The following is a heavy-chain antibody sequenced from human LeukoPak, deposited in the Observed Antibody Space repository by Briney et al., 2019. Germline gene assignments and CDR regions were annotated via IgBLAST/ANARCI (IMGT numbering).Heavy chain of an antibody. CDR3: ARSLQGFYFNY. J-gene: IGHJ4*02. CDR2: IKQDGSEK. V-gene: IGHV3-7*02. CDR1: GFTFSSYW. D-gene: IGHD2-15*01. Sequence: PGGSLRLSCAASGFTFSSYWMTWVRRAPGKGLEWVANIKQDGSEKYYVDSVKGRFTISRDNAKNSLYLQIISLRAEDTVVYYCARSLQGFYFNYWGQGTLVTVSS.